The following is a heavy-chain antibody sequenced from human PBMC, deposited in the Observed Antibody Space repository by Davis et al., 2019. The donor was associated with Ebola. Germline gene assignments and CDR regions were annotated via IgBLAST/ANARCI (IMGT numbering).Heavy chain of an antibody. V-gene: IGHV6-1*01. CDR1: GDSVSSGG. CDR2: TYYTSKWYN. D-gene: IGHD5-12*01. CDR3: ARGWLRTGLDI. Sequence: HSQTLSLTCAISGDSVSSGGWNWIRQSPSRGLEWLGRTYYTSKWYNHYAASVKSRTTINADTSKNQFSLQLNSVTPEDTAVYYCARGWLRTGLDIWGQGTLVTVSS. J-gene: IGHJ1*01.